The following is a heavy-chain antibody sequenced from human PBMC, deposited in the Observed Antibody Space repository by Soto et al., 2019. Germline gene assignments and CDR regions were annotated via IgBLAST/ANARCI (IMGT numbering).Heavy chain of an antibody. CDR1: GGSISSSSYY. CDR3: ARRNYYGSGSLDY. V-gene: IGHV4-39*01. Sequence: SETLSLTCTVPGGSISSSSYYWGWIRQPPGKGLEWIGSIYYSGSTYYNPSLKSRVTISVDTSKNQFSLKLSSVTAADTAVYYCARRNYYGSGSLDYWGQGTLVTVSS. D-gene: IGHD3-10*01. CDR2: IYYSGST. J-gene: IGHJ4*02.